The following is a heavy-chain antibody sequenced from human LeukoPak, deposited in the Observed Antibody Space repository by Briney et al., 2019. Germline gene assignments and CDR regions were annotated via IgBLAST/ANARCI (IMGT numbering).Heavy chain of an antibody. CDR3: ARVTGYDWESSYDY. CDR1: GGSISNSDYS. V-gene: IGHV4-39*07. CDR2: IYYSGST. D-gene: IGHD5-12*01. J-gene: IGHJ4*02. Sequence: SETLSLTCTVSGGSISNSDYSWGWIRQPPGKGLECIGTIYYSGSTYYKSSLKSRVTISVDTSKNQFSLKLSSVTAADTAVYYCARVTGYDWESSYDYWGQGTLVTVSS.